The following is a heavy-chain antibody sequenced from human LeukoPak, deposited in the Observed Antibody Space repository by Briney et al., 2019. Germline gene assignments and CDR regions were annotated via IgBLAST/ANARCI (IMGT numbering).Heavy chain of an antibody. Sequence: SETLSLSCTVSGGSFDNSYCWTWVRQPPGKRPEWIGTIYSREFTYYNPSFISRALISGDRFTNLFSLKLSSVIAADTAVYYCARGSDDYKLGNLWGQGTLVTVSS. CDR2: IYSREFT. CDR1: GGSFDNSYC. V-gene: IGHV4-39*01. D-gene: IGHD5-24*01. J-gene: IGHJ4*02. CDR3: ARGSDDYKLGNL.